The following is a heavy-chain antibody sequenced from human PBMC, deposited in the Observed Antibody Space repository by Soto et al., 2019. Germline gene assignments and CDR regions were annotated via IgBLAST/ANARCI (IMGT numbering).Heavy chain of an antibody. V-gene: IGHV3-72*01. CDR1: GFTFSDHY. D-gene: IGHD2-21*02. CDR3: ARVATRLQSMEVLEY. J-gene: IGHJ4*02. Sequence: EVQLVESGGGLVQPGGSLRLSCAASGFTFSDHYMDWVRQAPGKGLEWVGRTRNKANSYTTEYAASVKGRFTISRDDSKNSLYLQMNSLKTEDTAVYYCARVATRLQSMEVLEYWGQGTLVTVPS. CDR2: TRNKANSYTT.